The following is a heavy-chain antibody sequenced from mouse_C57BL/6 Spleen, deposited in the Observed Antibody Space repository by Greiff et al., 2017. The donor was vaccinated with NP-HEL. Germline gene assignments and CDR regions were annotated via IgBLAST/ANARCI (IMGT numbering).Heavy chain of an antibody. CDR3: ARVGYYEAMDY. D-gene: IGHD1-1*01. J-gene: IGHJ4*01. Sequence: VQLQQSGPELVKPGASVKISCKASGYAFSSSWMNWVKQRPGKGLEWIGRIYPGDGDTNYNGKFKGKATLTADKSSSTAYMQLSSLTSEDSAVYFCARVGYYEAMDYWGQGTSVTVSS. CDR2: IYPGDGDT. V-gene: IGHV1-82*01. CDR1: GYAFSSSW.